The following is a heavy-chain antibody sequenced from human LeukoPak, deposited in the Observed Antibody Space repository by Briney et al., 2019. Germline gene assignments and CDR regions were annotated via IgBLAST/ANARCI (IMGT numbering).Heavy chain of an antibody. V-gene: IGHV1-2*02. Sequence: GASVKVSCKASGYTFTGYYMHWVRQAPGQGLEWMGWINPNSGGTNYAQKFQGRVTMTRDTSISTAHMELSRLRSDDTAVYYCARVFRRQIRSHETTDYWRQASIVADSS. CDR2: INPNSGGT. D-gene: IGHD1-14*01. CDR1: GYTFTGYY. CDR3: ARVFRRQIRSHETTDY. J-gene: IGHJ4*02.